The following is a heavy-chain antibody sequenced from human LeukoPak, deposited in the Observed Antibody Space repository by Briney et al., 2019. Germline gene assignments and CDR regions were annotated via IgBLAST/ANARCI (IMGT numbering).Heavy chain of an antibody. CDR1: GFTFSSYW. CDR2: IKQDGSEK. D-gene: IGHD6-19*01. V-gene: IGHV3-7*01. CDR3: ARIPGIAVAGFDY. Sequence: PGGSLRLSCAASGFTFSSYWMSWVRQAPGKGLERVANIKQDGSEKYYVDSVKGRFTISRDNAKNSLYLQMNSLRAEDTAVYYCARIPGIAVAGFDYWGQGTLVTVSS. J-gene: IGHJ4*02.